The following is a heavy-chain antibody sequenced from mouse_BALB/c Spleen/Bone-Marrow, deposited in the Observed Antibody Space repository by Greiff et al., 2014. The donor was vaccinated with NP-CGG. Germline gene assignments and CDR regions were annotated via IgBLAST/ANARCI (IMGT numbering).Heavy chain of an antibody. V-gene: IGHV1-20*02. CDR2: INPYNGDT. Sequence: VQLKESGPELVKPGASVEISCKASGYSFTGYFMDWVMQSHGKSLEWIGRINPYNGDTFYNQKFKGKATLTVDKSSSTAHMELRSLASEDSAVYYCASSFITTAYYFDYWGQGTTLTVSS. D-gene: IGHD1-2*01. J-gene: IGHJ2*01. CDR3: ASSFITTAYYFDY. CDR1: GYSFTGYF.